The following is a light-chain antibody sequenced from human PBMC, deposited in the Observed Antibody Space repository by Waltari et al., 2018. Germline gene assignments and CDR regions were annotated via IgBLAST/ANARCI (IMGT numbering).Light chain of an antibody. CDR1: QNVGDN. J-gene: IGKJ1*01. Sequence: EIVMTQSPVTLSVSPGGRATLSCRASQNVGDNLAWYQQKPGQAPRLLMNGAFTRATGIPTRFSGSGSGTDFTLNISSLQSEDFAVYYCQHYHNWPWTFGQGTKV. V-gene: IGKV3-15*01. CDR3: QHYHNWPWT. CDR2: GAF.